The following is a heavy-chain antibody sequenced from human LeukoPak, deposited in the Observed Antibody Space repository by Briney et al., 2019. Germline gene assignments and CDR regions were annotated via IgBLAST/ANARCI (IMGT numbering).Heavy chain of an antibody. J-gene: IGHJ2*01. CDR2: ISSGGNYI. Sequence: GGSLRLSCAASGFTFSTYSMNWVRQAPGKGLEWVSSISSGGNYIYYADSMKGRFTISRDNAKNPLYLQMNSLRAEETAVYYCARAGILVAGTDWYFDLWGRGTLVTVSS. D-gene: IGHD6-19*01. CDR1: GFTFSTYS. V-gene: IGHV3-21*01. CDR3: ARAGILVAGTDWYFDL.